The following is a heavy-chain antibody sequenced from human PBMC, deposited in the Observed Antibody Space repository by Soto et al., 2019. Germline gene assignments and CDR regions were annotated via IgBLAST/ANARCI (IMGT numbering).Heavy chain of an antibody. J-gene: IGHJ4*02. CDR3: AKVPEAYCSSTSCLRFDY. CDR1: GFPFSSYS. D-gene: IGHD2-2*01. V-gene: IGHV3-23*01. CDR2: ISGRGGST. Sequence: GGSLRLSCAASGFPFSSYSMSWVRQAPGKGLEWVSAISGRGGSTYYADSVKGRFTISRDNSKNTLYLQMNSLRAEDTAVYYCAKVPEAYCSSTSCLRFDYWGQGTLVTVSS.